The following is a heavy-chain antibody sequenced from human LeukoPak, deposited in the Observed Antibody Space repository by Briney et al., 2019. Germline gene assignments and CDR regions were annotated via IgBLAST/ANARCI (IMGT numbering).Heavy chain of an antibody. CDR2: IHHDGRI. CDR3: ARDLKHDAFDI. J-gene: IGHJ3*02. V-gene: IGHV4/OR15-8*01. Sequence: ASETLSLTCDVSGGSIDSTNWWNWVRQPPGKGLEWIGEIHHDGRINYNPSLKSRVTLSVDKSKNQFSLRLNSVTAADTAMYYCARDLKHDAFDIWGQGTMVTVSS. CDR1: GGSIDSTNW.